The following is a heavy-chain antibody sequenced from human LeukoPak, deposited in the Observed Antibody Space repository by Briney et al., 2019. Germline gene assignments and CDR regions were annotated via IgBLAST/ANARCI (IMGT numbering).Heavy chain of an antibody. CDR1: GFSFSRYW. V-gene: IGHV3-7*04. D-gene: IGHD2-2*01. Sequence: GGSLRLSCVAAGFSFSRYWVSSVRQAPGKGLEWVANIEQDGSEKDYVDSVKGRFTISRDNAKNSLYLQMHSLRAEGTAVYYCARDTTGYASFDYWGQGTLVTVSS. J-gene: IGHJ4*02. CDR3: ARDTTGYASFDY. CDR2: IEQDGSEK.